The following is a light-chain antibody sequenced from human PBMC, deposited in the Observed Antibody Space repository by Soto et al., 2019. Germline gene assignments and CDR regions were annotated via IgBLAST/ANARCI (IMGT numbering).Light chain of an antibody. J-gene: IGLJ1*01. Sequence: QSVLTQPASVSGSPGQSITISCSGTTSEVGGYNLVSWYQQHAAKAPKLLIYEGTQRPSGVSSRFSGSKSGNTASLTISGLQAEDEADYYSCSYASSTSYVFGTATK. CDR3: CSYASSTSYV. CDR1: TSEVGGYNL. CDR2: EGT. V-gene: IGLV2-23*01.